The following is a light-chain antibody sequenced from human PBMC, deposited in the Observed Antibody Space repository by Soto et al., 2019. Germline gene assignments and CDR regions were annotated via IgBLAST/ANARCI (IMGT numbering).Light chain of an antibody. CDR3: SSYAGSNNLV. CDR1: SSDVGGYNY. Sequence: QSALTQPPSASGSPGQSVTISCTGTSSDVGGYNYVSWYQQHPGKAPKLMIYEVSKRPSGVPARFSGSKSGNTASLTVSGLQAEDEGDYYCSSYAGSNNLVFGGGAKLTVL. V-gene: IGLV2-8*01. J-gene: IGLJ2*01. CDR2: EVS.